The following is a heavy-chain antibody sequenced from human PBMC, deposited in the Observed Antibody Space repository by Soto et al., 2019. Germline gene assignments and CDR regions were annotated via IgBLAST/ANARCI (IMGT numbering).Heavy chain of an antibody. D-gene: IGHD5-18*01. CDR2: ISGSGGST. J-gene: IGHJ6*02. Sequence: GGSLRLSCAASGFTFSSYAMSWVRQAPGKGLEWVSAISGSGGSTYYADSVKGRFTISRDNSKNTLYLQMNSLRAEDTAVYYCAKDVGEDTAMIYYYYGMDVWGQGTTVTVSS. CDR3: AKDVGEDTAMIYYYYGMDV. CDR1: GFTFSSYA. V-gene: IGHV3-23*01.